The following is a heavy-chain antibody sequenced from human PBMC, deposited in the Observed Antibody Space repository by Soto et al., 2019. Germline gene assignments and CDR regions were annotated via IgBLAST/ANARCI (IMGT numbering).Heavy chain of an antibody. D-gene: IGHD2-15*01. CDR1: GFTFSSYG. CDR2: IWYDGSNK. CDR3: ARDEYCSGGSCYKDAFDI. Sequence: GGSLRLSCAASGFTFSSYGMHWVRQAPGKGLEWVAVIWYDGSNKYYADSVKGRFTISRDNSKNTLYLQMNSLRAEDTAVYYCARDEYCSGGSCYKDAFDIWGQGTMVTVSS. V-gene: IGHV3-33*01. J-gene: IGHJ3*02.